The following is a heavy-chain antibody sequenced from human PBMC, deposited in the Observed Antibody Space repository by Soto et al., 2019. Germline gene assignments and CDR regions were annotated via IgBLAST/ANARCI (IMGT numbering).Heavy chain of an antibody. Sequence: GGSLRLSCAASGFTFSSYGIHWVRQAPGKGLEWVAVISYDGSNKYYADSVRGRFTISRDNSKNTPYLQMNSLRTEDTAVYYCAKIRQTFYYYGMDVWGQGTTVTVSS. V-gene: IGHV3-30*18. CDR1: GFTFSSYG. CDR2: ISYDGSNK. J-gene: IGHJ6*02. CDR3: AKIRQTFYYYGMDV. D-gene: IGHD3-16*01.